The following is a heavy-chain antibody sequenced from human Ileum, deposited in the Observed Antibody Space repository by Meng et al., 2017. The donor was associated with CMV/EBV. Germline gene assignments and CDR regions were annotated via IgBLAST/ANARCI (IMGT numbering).Heavy chain of an antibody. J-gene: IGHJ4*01. CDR3: AKDQGVITEYYFVY. CDR1: GFTFSSYG. Sequence: GESLKISCAASGFTFSSYGMHWVRQAPGKGLEWVAFIRYDGSNKYYADSVKGRFTISRDNSKNTMYLQMNSLRAEDTAVYYCAKDQGVITEYYFVYWGHGKLVNGAS. V-gene: IGHV3-30*02. D-gene: IGHD3-22*01. CDR2: IRYDGSNK.